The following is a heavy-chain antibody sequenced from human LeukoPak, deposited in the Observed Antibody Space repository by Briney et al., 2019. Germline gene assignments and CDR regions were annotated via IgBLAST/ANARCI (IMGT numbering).Heavy chain of an antibody. Sequence: GGSLRLSCAASGFTFSSYWMSWVRQAPGKGLEYVSAISSNGGSTYYANSVKGRFTISRDNSKNTLYLQMGSLRAEDMAVYYCACTGYYFDYWGQGTLVTVSS. J-gene: IGHJ4*02. CDR3: ACTGYYFDY. CDR1: GFTFSSYW. D-gene: IGHD2-8*01. V-gene: IGHV3-64*01. CDR2: ISSNGGST.